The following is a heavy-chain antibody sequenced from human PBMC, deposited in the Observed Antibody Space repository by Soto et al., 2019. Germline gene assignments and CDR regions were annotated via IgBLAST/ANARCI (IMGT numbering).Heavy chain of an antibody. CDR1: GFPFSNYW. CDR3: ARDVEQRRNYDFWRGFRH. V-gene: IGHV3-7*01. D-gene: IGHD3-3*01. CDR2: IKEDGSET. Sequence: VGSLRLSCVASGFPFSNYWMNWVRQAPGKGLEWVANIKEDGSETYYVDSVKGRFTISRDNAKNSMYLQMNSLRAEDTAVYYCARDVEQRRNYDFWRGFRHWGQGTLVTVSS. J-gene: IGHJ4*02.